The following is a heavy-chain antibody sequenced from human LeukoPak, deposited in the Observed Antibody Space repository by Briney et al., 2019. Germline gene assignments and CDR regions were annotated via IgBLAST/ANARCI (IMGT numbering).Heavy chain of an antibody. V-gene: IGHV1-2*02. D-gene: IGHD2-2*01. CDR3: ARAGYCSSTSCQQAAFDP. J-gene: IGHJ5*02. CDR1: GYTFTGYY. Sequence: APVKVSCKASGYTFTGYYMHWVRQAPGQGLEWMGWINPNSGGTNYAQKFRGRVTMTRDTSISTAYMELSRLRSDDTAVYYCARAGYCSSTSCQQAAFDPWGQGTLVTVSS. CDR2: INPNSGGT.